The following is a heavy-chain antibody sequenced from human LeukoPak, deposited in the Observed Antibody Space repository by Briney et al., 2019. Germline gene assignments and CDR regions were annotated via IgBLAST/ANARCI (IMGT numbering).Heavy chain of an antibody. Sequence: SGGSLRLSCAASGFTFSSYGMHWVRQAPGKGLEWVAFIRYDGSNKYYADSVKGRFTISRDNSKNTLYLQMNSLRAEDTAVYYCAKDGAYYYGSGSSHLDYWGQGTLVTVSS. CDR1: GFTFSSYG. J-gene: IGHJ4*02. CDR3: AKDGAYYYGSGSSHLDY. V-gene: IGHV3-30*02. D-gene: IGHD3-10*01. CDR2: IRYDGSNK.